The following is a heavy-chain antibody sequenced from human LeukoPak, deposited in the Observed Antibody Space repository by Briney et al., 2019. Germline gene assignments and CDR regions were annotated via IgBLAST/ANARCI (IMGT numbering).Heavy chain of an antibody. Sequence: PSETLSLTCSVSGGSVSNYYWSWIRQPPGKGLEWIGYVYYTGSTNYNPSLKSRVTMFEDKSKNQFSLRLYSVTVADTAVYYCARVVVAATNWFDPWGQGTLVTVSS. D-gene: IGHD2-15*01. V-gene: IGHV4-59*08. J-gene: IGHJ5*02. CDR1: GGSVSNYY. CDR2: VYYTGST. CDR3: ARVVVAATNWFDP.